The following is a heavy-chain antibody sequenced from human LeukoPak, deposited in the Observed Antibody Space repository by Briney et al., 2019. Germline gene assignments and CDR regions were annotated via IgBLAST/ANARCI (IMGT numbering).Heavy chain of an antibody. CDR3: ARSEWIQLWLSY. CDR2: IYYSGST. D-gene: IGHD5-18*01. CDR1: GGSISSYY. J-gene: IGHJ4*02. V-gene: IGHV4-59*01. Sequence: SETLSLTYTVSGGSISSYYWSWIRQPPGKGLEWIGYIYYSGSTNYNPSLKSRVTISVDTSKNQFSLKLSSVTAADTAVYYCARSEWIQLWLSYWGQGTLVTVSS.